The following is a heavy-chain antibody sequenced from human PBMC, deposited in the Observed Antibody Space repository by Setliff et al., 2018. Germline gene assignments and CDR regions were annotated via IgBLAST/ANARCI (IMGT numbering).Heavy chain of an antibody. CDR1: AFTFSGYA. J-gene: IGHJ3*02. CDR3: TTVAIQIWSASGAFDI. V-gene: IGHV3-33*05. Sequence: PGGSLRLSCAASAFTFSGYAMHWVRQAPGKGLEWVAFISYDGSNRYYADSVKGRFTISRDNSKNTLYLQMSSLRAEDTAVYYCTTVAIQIWSASGAFDIWGRGVLVTVSS. D-gene: IGHD5-18*01. CDR2: ISYDGSNR.